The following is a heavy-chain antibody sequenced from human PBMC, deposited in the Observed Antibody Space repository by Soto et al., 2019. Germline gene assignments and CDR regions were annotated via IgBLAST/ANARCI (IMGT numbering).Heavy chain of an antibody. CDR3: ARDADTTGHYSHFDL. CDR2: MHTGGNEK. CDR1: GFTFSYYG. D-gene: IGHD3-9*01. V-gene: IGHV3-33*08. Sequence: QVQLVESGGGVVQPGGSLRLSCAASGFTFSYYGFHWVRQAPGKGLEWVAVMHTGGNEKYYVDSVKGRFPVSRDDSRNMVYLEMRGLRAEDTAKYFCARDADTTGHYSHFDLWARGALVAVS. J-gene: IGHJ4*02.